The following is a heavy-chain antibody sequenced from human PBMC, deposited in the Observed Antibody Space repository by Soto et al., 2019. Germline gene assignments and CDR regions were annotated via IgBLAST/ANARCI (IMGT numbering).Heavy chain of an antibody. V-gene: IGHV1-2*04. D-gene: IGHD3-10*01. CDR1: GYTFTGYY. CDR3: ARDARGDEAPMDY. J-gene: IGHJ4*02. Sequence: QVQLVQSGAEVKKPGASVKVSCKASGYTFTGYYMHWVRQAPGQGLEWMGWINPNSGGTNYAQKCQGWVXXTXDXXISTAYRERSRRRSDDTAVYYCARDARGDEAPMDYWGQGTLVTVSS. CDR2: INPNSGGT.